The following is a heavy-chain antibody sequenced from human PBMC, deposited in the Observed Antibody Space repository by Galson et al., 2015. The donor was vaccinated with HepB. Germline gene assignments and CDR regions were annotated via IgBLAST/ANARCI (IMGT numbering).Heavy chain of an antibody. CDR2: IWYDGSNK. V-gene: IGHV3-33*08. Sequence: SLRLSCAASGFTFSSYGMHWVRQAPGKGLEWVAVIWYDGSNKYYADSVKGRFTISRDNSKNTLYLQMNSLRAEDTAVYYCAREGGYNFRRAFDIWGQGTMVTVSS. CDR1: GFTFSSYG. CDR3: AREGGYNFRRAFDI. J-gene: IGHJ3*02. D-gene: IGHD5-24*01.